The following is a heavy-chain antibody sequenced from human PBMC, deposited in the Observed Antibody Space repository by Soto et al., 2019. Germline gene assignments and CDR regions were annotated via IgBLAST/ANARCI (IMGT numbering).Heavy chain of an antibody. J-gene: IGHJ4*02. CDR3: AKDGKPNAGYSSSWYSVDY. D-gene: IGHD6-13*01. Sequence: GGSLRLSCAASGFTFSSYAMSWVRQAPGKRLEWVSAISGSGGSTYYADSVKGRFTISRDNSKNTLYLQMNSLRAEDTAVYYCAKDGKPNAGYSSSWYSVDYWGQGTLVTVSS. CDR2: ISGSGGST. V-gene: IGHV3-23*01. CDR1: GFTFSSYA.